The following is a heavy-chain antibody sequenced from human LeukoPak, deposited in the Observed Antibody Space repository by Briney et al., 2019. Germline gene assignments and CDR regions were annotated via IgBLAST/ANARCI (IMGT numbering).Heavy chain of an antibody. D-gene: IGHD3-22*01. Sequence: GESLKISCKGSGYSFTSYWIGWVRQMPGKGLERMGIIYPGGSDTRYSPSFQGQVTISADKSISTAYLQWSSLKASDTAMYYCARSPIFYDSTDDAFDIWGQGTMVTVSS. CDR3: ARSPIFYDSTDDAFDI. CDR2: IYPGGSDT. CDR1: GYSFTSYW. V-gene: IGHV5-51*01. J-gene: IGHJ3*02.